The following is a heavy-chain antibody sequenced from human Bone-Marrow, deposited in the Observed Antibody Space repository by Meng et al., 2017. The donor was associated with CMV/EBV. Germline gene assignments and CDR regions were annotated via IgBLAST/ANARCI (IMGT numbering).Heavy chain of an antibody. V-gene: IGHV3-30*02. CDR2: IRYDGSNK. D-gene: IGHD4-11*01. CDR3: AREERLPYFDY. Sequence: VQLVGSGGGVVQPGRSRGLSCAASGFTFSSYGMHWVRQAPGKGLEWVAFIRYDGSNKYYADSVKGRFTISRDNSKNTLYLQMNSLRAEDTAVYYCAREERLPYFDYWGQGTLVTVSS. CDR1: GFTFSSYG. J-gene: IGHJ4*02.